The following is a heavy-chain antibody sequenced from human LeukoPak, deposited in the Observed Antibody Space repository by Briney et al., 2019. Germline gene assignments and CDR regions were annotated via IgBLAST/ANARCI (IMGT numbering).Heavy chain of an antibody. CDR1: GGTFSSYA. J-gene: IGHJ3*02. V-gene: IGHV1-69*05. D-gene: IGHD6-19*01. CDR2: IIPIFGTA. Sequence: ASVKVSCKASGGTFSSYAISWVRQAPGQGLEWMGGIIPIFGTANYAQKFQGRVTITTDESSSTAYMELSSLRSEDTAVYYCARGQWLVHGSAFDIWSQGTMVNVSS. CDR3: ARGQWLVHGSAFDI.